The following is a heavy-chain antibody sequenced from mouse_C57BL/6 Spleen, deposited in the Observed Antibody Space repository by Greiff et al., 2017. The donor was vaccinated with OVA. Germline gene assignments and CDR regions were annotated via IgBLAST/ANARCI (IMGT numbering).Heavy chain of an antibody. J-gene: IGHJ2*01. CDR1: GYTFTSYW. CDR2: IHPSDSAT. Sequence: QVQLQQPGAELVKPGASVKVSCKASGYTFTSYWMHWVKQRPGQGLEWIGRIHPSDSATNYNQKFKGKATLTVDKSSSTAYMQLSSLTSEDSAVYYGAIGDYSNYFDYWGQGTTLTVSS. D-gene: IGHD2-5*01. CDR3: AIGDYSNYFDY. V-gene: IGHV1-74*01.